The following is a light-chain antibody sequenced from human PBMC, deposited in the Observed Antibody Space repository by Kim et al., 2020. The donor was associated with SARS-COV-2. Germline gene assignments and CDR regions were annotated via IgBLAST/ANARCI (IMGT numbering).Light chain of an antibody. V-gene: IGKV3-20*01. CDR1: QSVSHYS. J-gene: IGKJ2*01. CDR3: QKYGGSPMYT. CDR2: DTS. Sequence: EIVLTQSPGTLSLSPGERATLSCRASQSVSHYSFAWYQQKPGQAPRLLIYDTSTRATGIPDRFSGSGSGTDFTLTVNRLEPEDFAVYFCQKYGGSPMYTFGQGTKLEI.